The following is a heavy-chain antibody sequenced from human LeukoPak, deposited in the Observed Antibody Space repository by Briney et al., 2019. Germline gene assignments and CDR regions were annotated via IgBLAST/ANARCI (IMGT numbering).Heavy chain of an antibody. CDR1: GFTFSSYA. CDR3: AKAGLRDDAFDI. V-gene: IGHV3-23*01. Sequence: GGLSLSCAASGFTFSSYAMSWVRPAPGKGLEWVSAISGSGGSTYYADSVKGRFTISRDNSKNTLYLQMNSLRAEDTAVYYCAKAGLRDDAFDIWGQGTMVTVSS. CDR2: ISGSGGST. D-gene: IGHD4-17*01. J-gene: IGHJ3*02.